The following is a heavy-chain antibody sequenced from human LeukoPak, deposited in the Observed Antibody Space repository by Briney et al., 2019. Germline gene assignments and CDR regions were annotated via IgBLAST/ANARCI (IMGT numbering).Heavy chain of an antibody. J-gene: IGHJ6*03. V-gene: IGHV3-21*01. Sequence: GGSLRLSCAASGFTFSSYSMNWVRQAPGKGLEWVSSISSSSSYIYYADSVKGRFTISRDNAKNSLYLQMNSLRAEDTAVYYCAKLAAYPVSYYYYMDVWGKGTTVTVSS. CDR2: ISSSSSYI. CDR1: GFTFSSYS. CDR3: AKLAAYPVSYYYYMDV. D-gene: IGHD1-1*01.